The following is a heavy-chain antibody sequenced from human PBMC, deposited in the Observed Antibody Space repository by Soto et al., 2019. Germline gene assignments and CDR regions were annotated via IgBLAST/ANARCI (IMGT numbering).Heavy chain of an antibody. D-gene: IGHD2-2*01. CDR3: ATQGVPNYYYYGMDV. J-gene: IGHJ6*02. V-gene: IGHV1-69*05. CDR2: IIPIFGTA. CDR1: GGTFSSYA. Sequence: QVQLVQSGAEVKKPGSSVKVSCKASGGTFSSYAISWVRQAPGQGLEWMGGIIPIFGTANYAQKFQGRVTXTXXXSXXTAYMELSSLRSEDTAVYYCATQGVPNYYYYGMDVWGQGTTVTVSS.